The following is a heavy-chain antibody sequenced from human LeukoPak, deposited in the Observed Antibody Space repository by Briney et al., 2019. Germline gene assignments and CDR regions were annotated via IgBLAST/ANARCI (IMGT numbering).Heavy chain of an antibody. CDR3: AREVGSFNWNYFLS. V-gene: IGHV4-38-2*02. Sequence: SETLSLTCTVSGYAISSGFYWGWIRQPPGKGLEWIGAIHHSGGTYYNPSLKSRVTISIDTSKNHFSLKLSPVTAADTAVYYCAREVGSFNWNYFLSWGQGTLVTVSS. CDR2: IHHSGGT. J-gene: IGHJ4*02. D-gene: IGHD1-7*01. CDR1: GYAISSGFY.